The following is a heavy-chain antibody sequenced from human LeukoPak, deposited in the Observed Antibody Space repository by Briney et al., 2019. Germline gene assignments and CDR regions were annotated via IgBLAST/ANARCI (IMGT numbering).Heavy chain of an antibody. V-gene: IGHV5-51*01. CDR3: ARHKTMAGVDYYYYMDV. CDR2: IYPGDSDT. Sequence: GESLKISCKGSGYSFTSYWIGWVRQMPGKGLERMGIIYPGDSDTRYSPSFQGQVTISADKSISTAYLQWSSLKASDTAMYYCARHKTMAGVDYYYYMDVWGKGTTVTVSS. D-gene: IGHD6-19*01. J-gene: IGHJ6*03. CDR1: GYSFTSYW.